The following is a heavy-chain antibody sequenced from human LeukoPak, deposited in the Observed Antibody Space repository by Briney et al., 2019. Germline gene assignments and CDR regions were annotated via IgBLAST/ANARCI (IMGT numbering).Heavy chain of an antibody. CDR3: ARDRRGYSAYDGEGFDY. V-gene: IGHV1-18*04. Sequence: ASVKVSCKASGFTFKNYGFSWVRQAPGQGLQWMGWISADNGNTKYAQNLQGRVIMTTDRSTGTAYVELTSLRSDDAAVYYCARDRRGYSAYDGEGFDYWGQGTLVTGSS. CDR2: ISADNGNT. J-gene: IGHJ4*02. CDR1: GFTFKNYG. D-gene: IGHD5-12*01.